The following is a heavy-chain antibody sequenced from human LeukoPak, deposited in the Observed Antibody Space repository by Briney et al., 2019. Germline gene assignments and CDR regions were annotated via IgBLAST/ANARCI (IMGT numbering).Heavy chain of an antibody. CDR1: GFIFSNYG. D-gene: IGHD1-26*01. Sequence: GGSLRLSCAVSGFIFSNYGMSWVRQAPGKGLEWVSVSGSGGSTYYADSVKGRFTISRDNSKNTLYLQMNSLRAEDTAVYYCAKGDYSGSYYFDYWGQGTLVTVSS. CDR2: SGSGGST. J-gene: IGHJ4*02. V-gene: IGHV3-23*01. CDR3: AKGDYSGSYYFDY.